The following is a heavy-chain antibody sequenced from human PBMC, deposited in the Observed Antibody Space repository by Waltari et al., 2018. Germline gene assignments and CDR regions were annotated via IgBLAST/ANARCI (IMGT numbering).Heavy chain of an antibody. Sequence: QVQLQESGPGLVKPSETLSLTCTVSGGSMSSYYWSWIRQPPGKGLEWIGYIYYSGNTNYIPSLKSRVTISRDTSKNQFSLKLSSVTAADTAVYYCARHSYFGSGSYSTLDPWGQGTLVTVSS. CDR2: IYYSGNT. V-gene: IGHV4-59*08. CDR3: ARHSYFGSGSYSTLDP. J-gene: IGHJ5*02. D-gene: IGHD3-10*01. CDR1: GGSMSSYY.